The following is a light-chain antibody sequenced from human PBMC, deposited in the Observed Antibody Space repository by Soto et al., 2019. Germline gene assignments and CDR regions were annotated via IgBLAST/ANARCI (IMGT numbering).Light chain of an antibody. CDR3: QQRSNWPRT. V-gene: IGKV3-11*01. CDR1: QSIGSN. Sequence: EIVLTQSPGTLSLSPGERATLSCRASQSIGSNLAWYQQKPGQAPRLLIYDASNRATGIPARFSGSGSATDFTLTISSLEPEDFAVYYCQQRSNWPRTFGQGTKV. CDR2: DAS. J-gene: IGKJ1*01.